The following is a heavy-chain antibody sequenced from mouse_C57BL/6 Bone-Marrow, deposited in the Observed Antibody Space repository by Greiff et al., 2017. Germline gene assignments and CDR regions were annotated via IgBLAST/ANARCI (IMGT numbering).Heavy chain of an antibody. Sequence: QVQLKQPGTELVKPGASVKLSCKASGYTFTSYWMHWVKQRPGQGLEWIGNINPSNGGTNYNEKFKSKATLTADKSSITAYMQLSRLTSEDSSVYYCARFPTVVAKAYWGQGTLVTVSA. CDR2: INPSNGGT. J-gene: IGHJ3*01. D-gene: IGHD1-1*01. CDR3: ARFPTVVAKAY. CDR1: GYTFTSYW. V-gene: IGHV1-53*01.